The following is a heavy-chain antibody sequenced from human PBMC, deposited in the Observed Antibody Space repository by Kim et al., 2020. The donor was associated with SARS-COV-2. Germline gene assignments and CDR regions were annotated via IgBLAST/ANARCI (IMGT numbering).Heavy chain of an antibody. V-gene: IGHV3-21*01. CDR3: VVVPAATHLFDF. D-gene: IGHD2-2*01. CDR1: EFTFSTYT. CDR2: FSSSNSYV. Sequence: GGSLRLSCAASEFTFSTYTMDWVRQAPGKGMEWVSSFSSSNSYVNYADSVMGRFTISRDNAKNSLFLDMNSLRAEDTAVYYCVVVPAATHLFDFWGQGTIVTVSS. J-gene: IGHJ3*01.